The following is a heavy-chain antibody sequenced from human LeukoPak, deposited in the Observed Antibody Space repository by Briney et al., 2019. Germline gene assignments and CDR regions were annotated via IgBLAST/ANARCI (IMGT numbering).Heavy chain of an antibody. J-gene: IGHJ4*02. CDR3: ARVAYSGYDGGWREKFDY. V-gene: IGHV3-20*04. D-gene: IGHD5-12*01. CDR2: INWNGGST. CDR1: GFTFDDYG. Sequence: PGGSLRLSCAASGFTFDDYGMSWVRQAPGRGLEWVSGINWNGGSTGYADSVKGRFTISTDNAKNSLYLQMNSLRAEDTALYYCARVAYSGYDGGWREKFDYWGQGTLVTVSS.